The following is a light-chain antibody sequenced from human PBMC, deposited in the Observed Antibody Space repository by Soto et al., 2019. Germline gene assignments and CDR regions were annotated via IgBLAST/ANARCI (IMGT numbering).Light chain of an antibody. Sequence: QSALTQPASVSGSPGQSITISCTGTSSDVGGFNYVSWYQQHQGKAPKLMIYDVNTRPSGVSNRFSVSKSGTTASLTSSGLQAEDEAYYSCSAYTSSISFGGGTKVTVL. CDR1: SSDVGGFNY. V-gene: IGLV2-14*01. CDR3: SAYTSSIS. CDR2: DVN. J-gene: IGLJ2*01.